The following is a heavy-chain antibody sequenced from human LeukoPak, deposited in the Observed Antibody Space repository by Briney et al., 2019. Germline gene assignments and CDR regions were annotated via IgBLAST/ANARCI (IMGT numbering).Heavy chain of an antibody. Sequence: SETLSLTCAVYGGSFSGYYWSWIRQPPGKGLEWIGEINHSGSTNYNPSLKSRVTISIDTSKNQFSLKLSSVTAADTAVYYCARDNTMVRGGYYYYYMDVWGKGTTVTVSS. CDR3: ARDNTMVRGGYYYYYMDV. D-gene: IGHD3-10*01. CDR1: GGSFSGYY. J-gene: IGHJ6*03. V-gene: IGHV4-34*01. CDR2: INHSGST.